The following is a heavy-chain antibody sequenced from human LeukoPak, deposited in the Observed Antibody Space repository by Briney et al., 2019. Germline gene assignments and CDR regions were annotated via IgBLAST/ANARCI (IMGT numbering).Heavy chain of an antibody. Sequence: GGTLRLSCAASGFIFSSHGMNWVRQAPGKGLEWVSYISSSRTSKYYADPVKGRFTISRDSAKNSLYLQMNTLRVEDTAVYYCARSWGAAYYYYMDVWGKGTTVTVSS. CDR1: GFIFSSHG. D-gene: IGHD3-16*01. CDR3: ARSWGAAYYYYMDV. V-gene: IGHV3-48*01. J-gene: IGHJ6*03. CDR2: ISSSRTSK.